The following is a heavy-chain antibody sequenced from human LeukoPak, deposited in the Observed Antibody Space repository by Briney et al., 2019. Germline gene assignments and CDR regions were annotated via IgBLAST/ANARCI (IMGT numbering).Heavy chain of an antibody. CDR1: GGSISSYY. Sequence: SSETLSLTCTVSGGSISSYYWSWIRQPPGKGLEWIGYIYYSGSTNYNPSLKSRVTISVDTSKNQFSLKLSSVTAADTAVYYCARDLGYNFDYWGQGTLVTVSS. J-gene: IGHJ4*02. CDR2: IYYSGST. CDR3: ARDLGYNFDY. V-gene: IGHV4-59*01. D-gene: IGHD6-13*01.